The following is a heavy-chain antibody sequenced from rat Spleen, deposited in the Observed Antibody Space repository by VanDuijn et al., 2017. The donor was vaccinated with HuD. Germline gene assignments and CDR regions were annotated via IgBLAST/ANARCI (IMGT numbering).Heavy chain of an antibody. CDR3: ARDYYSSYIPSVMDA. V-gene: IGHV3-4*01. D-gene: IGHD1-2*01. CDR2: ISYSGST. J-gene: IGHJ4*01. CDR1: GYTITSGY. Sequence: EIQLQESGPGLVKPSQSLSLTCSVTGYTITSGYDWSWIRKFPGNKMEWMGYISYSGSTNYNPSLKSRIPITRETSKNQFFLQLNSVTTEDTATYYCARDYYSSYIPSVMDAWGQGASVTVSS.